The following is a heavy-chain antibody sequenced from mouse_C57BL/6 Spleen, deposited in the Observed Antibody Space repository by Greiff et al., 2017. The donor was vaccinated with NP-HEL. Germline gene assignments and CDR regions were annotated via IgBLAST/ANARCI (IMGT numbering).Heavy chain of an antibody. CDR3: TTDYDYEDFAY. CDR1: GFNIKDDY. J-gene: IGHJ3*01. CDR2: IDPENGDT. V-gene: IGHV14-4*01. D-gene: IGHD2-4*01. Sequence: EVQLQQSGAELVRPGASVKLSCTASGFNIKDDYMHWVKQRPEQGLEWIGWIDPENGDTEYASKFQGKATITADTSSNTAYLQLSSLTSEDTAVYYCTTDYDYEDFAYWGQGTLVTVSA.